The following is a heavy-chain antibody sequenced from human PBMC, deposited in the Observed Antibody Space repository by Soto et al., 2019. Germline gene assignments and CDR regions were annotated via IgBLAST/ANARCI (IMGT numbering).Heavy chain of an antibody. V-gene: IGHV1-69*13. D-gene: IGHD5-12*01. J-gene: IGHJ4*02. CDR1: GYTFTEYD. CDR3: ARRTGGGSLDY. CDR2: FIPTSGNP. Sequence: SVKVACKASGYTFTEYDINWVRQAPGQGLEWMGGFIPTSGNPRYPHKFQGRVSISADDYTGTAYMELRSLRSEDTALYYCARRTGGGSLDYWGPGTLVTVS.